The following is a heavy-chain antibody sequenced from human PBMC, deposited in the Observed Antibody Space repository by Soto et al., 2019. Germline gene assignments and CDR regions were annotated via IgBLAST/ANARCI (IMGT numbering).Heavy chain of an antibody. J-gene: IGHJ4*02. CDR2: INAGNGNT. CDR3: ARDFQRSRTFDY. Sequence: GASVKVSCKASGYTFTSYAMHWVRQAPGQRLEWMGWINAGNGNTKYSQKFQGRVTITRDTSASTAYMELSSLRSEDTAVYYCARDFQRSRTFDYWGQGTLVTVSS. D-gene: IGHD1-1*01. CDR1: GYTFTSYA. V-gene: IGHV1-3*01.